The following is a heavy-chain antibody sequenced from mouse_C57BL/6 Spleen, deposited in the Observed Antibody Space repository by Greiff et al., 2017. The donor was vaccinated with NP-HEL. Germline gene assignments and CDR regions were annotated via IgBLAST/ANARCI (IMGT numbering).Heavy chain of an antibody. CDR3: ARSGYGNYGRFYY. CDR1: GYTFTDYN. Sequence: EVKLQESGPELVKPGASVKIPCKASGYTFTDYNMDWVKQSHGKSLEWIGDINPNNGGTIYNQKFKGKATLTVDKSSSTAYMELRSLASEYTAVYYCARSGYGNYGRFYYWGQGTTLTFSS. D-gene: IGHD2-1*01. V-gene: IGHV1-18*01. CDR2: INPNNGGT. J-gene: IGHJ2*01.